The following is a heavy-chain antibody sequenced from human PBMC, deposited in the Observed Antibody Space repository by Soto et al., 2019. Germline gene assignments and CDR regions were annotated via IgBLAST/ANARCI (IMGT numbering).Heavy chain of an antibody. CDR3: ATLYYYDSSGYGEALPS. CDR1: GGSISSSSYY. CDR2: IYYSGST. J-gene: IGHJ4*02. V-gene: IGHV4-39*01. D-gene: IGHD3-22*01. Sequence: QLQLQESGPGLVKPSETLSLTCTVSGGSISSSSYYWGWIRQPPGKGLEWIGSIYYSGSTYYNPSLKSRVTISVDTSKNQFSLKLSSVTAADTAVYYCATLYYYDSSGYGEALPSWGQGTLVTVSS.